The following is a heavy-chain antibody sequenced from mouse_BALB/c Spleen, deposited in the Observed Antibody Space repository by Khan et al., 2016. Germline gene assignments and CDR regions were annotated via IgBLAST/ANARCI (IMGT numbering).Heavy chain of an antibody. D-gene: IGHD2-3*01. CDR1: GFSLTSYG. CDR3: ARRDDGGGAMDY. J-gene: IGHJ4*01. Sequence: QVQLKESGPGLVAPSQSLSITCTVSGFSLTSYGVHWVRQPPGKGLEWLVVIWSDGSTTYNSALKSRLSIGKDNSKSQVFLKMNSRQTDDTAMYYCARRDDGGGAMDYWGQGTSVTVSS. V-gene: IGHV2-6*02. CDR2: IWSDGST.